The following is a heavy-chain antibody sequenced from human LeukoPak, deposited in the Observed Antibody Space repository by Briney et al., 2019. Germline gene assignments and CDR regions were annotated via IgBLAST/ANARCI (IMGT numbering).Heavy chain of an antibody. CDR1: GFTFSSYE. CDR2: ISSSGSTI. CDR3: ARDRRSDYFDY. Sequence: PGGSLRLSRAASGFTFSSYEMNWVRQAPGKGLEWVSYISSSGSTIYYADSVKGRFTISRDNAKNSLYLQMNSLRAEDTAVYYCARDRRSDYFDYWGRGTLVTVSS. J-gene: IGHJ4*02. V-gene: IGHV3-48*03.